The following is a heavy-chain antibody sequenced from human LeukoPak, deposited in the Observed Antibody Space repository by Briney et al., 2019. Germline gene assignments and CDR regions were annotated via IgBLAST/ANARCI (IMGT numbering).Heavy chain of an antibody. CDR2: MNPNSGNT. J-gene: IGHJ4*02. V-gene: IGHV1-8*01. CDR3: ARGRMEWLLWRGFVSDY. D-gene: IGHD3-3*01. Sequence: ASVKVSCKASGYTFTSYDINWVRQATGQGLEWMRWMNPNSGNTGYAQKFQGRVTMTRNTSISTAYMELSSLRSEDTAVYYCARGRMEWLLWRGFVSDYWGQGTLVTVSS. CDR1: GYTFTSYD.